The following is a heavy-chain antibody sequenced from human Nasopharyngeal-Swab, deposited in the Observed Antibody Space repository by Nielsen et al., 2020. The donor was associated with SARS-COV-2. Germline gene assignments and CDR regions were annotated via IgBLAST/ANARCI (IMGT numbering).Heavy chain of an antibody. CDR2: VRSKGNNYAT. V-gene: IGHV3-73*01. J-gene: IGHJ4*02. Sequence: GESLKISCAASGFTFSDAAIHWVRQASGKGLEWVGRVRSKGNNYATAYSASVKGRFIIFRDDPTNTAYLQMNSLKTVYTARYYCTRCGGGCYSGIDYWGQGTLVTVSS. CDR1: GFTFSDAA. CDR3: TRCGGGCYSGIDY. D-gene: IGHD2-15*01.